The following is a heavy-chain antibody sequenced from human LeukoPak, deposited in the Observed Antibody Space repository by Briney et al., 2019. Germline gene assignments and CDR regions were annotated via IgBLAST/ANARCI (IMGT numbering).Heavy chain of an antibody. CDR1: GFTFSIYG. CDR2: ISGSGSRT. V-gene: IGHV3-23*01. D-gene: IGHD1-26*01. CDR3: AKGSREWELLDAFDI. J-gene: IGHJ3*02. Sequence: GGSLRLSCAASGFTFSIYGMTWVRQAPGKGLEWVSGISGSGSRTDYADSVKGRFTIYRDNAKNTLYLQMNSLRAEDTAVYYCAKGSREWELLDAFDIWGQGTMVTVS.